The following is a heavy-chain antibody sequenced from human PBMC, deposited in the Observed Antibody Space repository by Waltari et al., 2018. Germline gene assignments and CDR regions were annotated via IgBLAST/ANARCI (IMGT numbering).Heavy chain of an antibody. CDR3: TRNPGY. V-gene: IGHV3-74*03. Sequence: EVQLVNSGGGLVQPGGSLRLSCAASDFFTDYWLDWVRQAPGKGLVWVSRRKTDGTSIPYADSVKGRFTISRDSAKNTYDLQMNSLRAEDTAVYYCTRNPGYWGQGTLVTVSS. J-gene: IGHJ4*02. CDR1: DFFTDYW. CDR2: RKTDGTSI.